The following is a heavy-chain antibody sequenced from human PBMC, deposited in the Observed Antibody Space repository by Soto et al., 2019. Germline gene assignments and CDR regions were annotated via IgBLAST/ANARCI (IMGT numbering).Heavy chain of an antibody. D-gene: IGHD3-16*01. Sequence: LRLSCAASGFTFSSYTMNWVRQAPGKGLEWVSYISTSSGSIYYADSVKGRFTISRDNAKNSLSLQMNSLRDEDTAVYYCAREGEMVGYFDYWGQGTLVTVSS. J-gene: IGHJ4*02. V-gene: IGHV3-48*02. CDR2: ISTSSGSI. CDR3: AREGEMVGYFDY. CDR1: GFTFSSYT.